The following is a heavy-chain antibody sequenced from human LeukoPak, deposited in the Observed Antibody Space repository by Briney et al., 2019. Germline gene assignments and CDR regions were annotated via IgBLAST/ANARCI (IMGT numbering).Heavy chain of an antibody. V-gene: IGHV3-64*01. CDR1: GFTFNSYT. Sequence: GGSLRLSCEASGFTFNSYTMHWVRQAPGKELEYISAVSSNGDNRHYTNSMKGRITISRDNSKNTLYLQMDSLRAEDMAVYYCARRGSSGWGKPWYFDLWGRGTLVTVSS. CDR2: VSSNGDNR. D-gene: IGHD6-19*01. CDR3: ARRGSSGWGKPWYFDL. J-gene: IGHJ2*01.